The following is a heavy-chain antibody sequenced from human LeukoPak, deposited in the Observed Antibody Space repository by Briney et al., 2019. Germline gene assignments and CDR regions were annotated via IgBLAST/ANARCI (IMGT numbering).Heavy chain of an antibody. CDR3: ARGFRAAALYYFDY. CDR2: INPNSGGT. J-gene: IGHJ4*02. V-gene: IGHV1-2*06. D-gene: IGHD6-13*01. CDR1: GYTFTGYY. Sequence: GASVKVSCKASGYTFTGYYMHWVRQAPGQGLEWMGRINPNSGGTNYARKFQGRVTMTRDTSISTAYMELSRLRSDDTAVYYCARGFRAAALYYFDYWGQGTLVTVSS.